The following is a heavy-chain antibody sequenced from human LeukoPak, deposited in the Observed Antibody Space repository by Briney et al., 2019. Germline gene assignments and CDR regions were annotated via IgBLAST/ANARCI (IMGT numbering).Heavy chain of an antibody. CDR1: GFTFSSYA. Sequence: GGSLRLSCAASGFTFSSYAMSWVRQAPGGGLEWVSAISGSGGSTYYADSVKGRFTISRDNSKNTLYPQMNSLRAEDTAVYYCAKDILWFHDYWGQGTLVTVSS. CDR2: ISGSGGST. J-gene: IGHJ4*02. CDR3: AKDILWFHDY. V-gene: IGHV3-23*01. D-gene: IGHD2-21*01.